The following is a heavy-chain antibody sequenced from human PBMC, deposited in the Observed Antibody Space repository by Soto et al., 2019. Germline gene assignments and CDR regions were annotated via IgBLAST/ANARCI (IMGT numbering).Heavy chain of an antibody. CDR2: INHSGST. CDR1: GGSFSGYY. Sequence: SETLSRTCAVYGGSFSGYYWSWIRQPPGKGLEWIGEINHSGSTNYNPSLKSRVTISVGTSKNQFSLKLSSVTAADTAVYYCARGVGDYVWGSYRDYYYYYGMDVWGQGTTVTVS. CDR3: ARGVGDYVWGSYRDYYYYYGMDV. D-gene: IGHD3-16*02. J-gene: IGHJ6*02. V-gene: IGHV4-34*01.